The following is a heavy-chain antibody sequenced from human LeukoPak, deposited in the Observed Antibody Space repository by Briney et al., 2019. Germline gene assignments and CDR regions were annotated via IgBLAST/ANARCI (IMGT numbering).Heavy chain of an antibody. D-gene: IGHD6-19*01. CDR1: GGSISSSSYY. Sequence: SETLSLTCTVSGGSISSSSYYWGWIRQPPGKGLEWIGRIYTSGNTNYNPSLKSRVTTSVDTSKNQFSLNLTSVTAADTAVYYCARALSVAVAGVPFDDWGQGTLVTVSS. V-gene: IGHV4-39*07. CDR3: ARALSVAVAGVPFDD. CDR2: IYTSGNT. J-gene: IGHJ4*02.